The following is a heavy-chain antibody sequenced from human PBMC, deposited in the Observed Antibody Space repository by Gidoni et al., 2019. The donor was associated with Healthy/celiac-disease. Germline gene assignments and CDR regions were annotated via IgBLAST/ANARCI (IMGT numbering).Heavy chain of an antibody. Sequence: QVQLVQSGAEVKKPGSSVKVSCKASGGTFNSYTISWVRQAPGQGLEWMGRFIPILGIANYAQKFQGRVTITADKSTSTAYMELSSLRSEDTAVYYCARGPVTTGGYFDYWGQGTLVTVSS. V-gene: IGHV1-69*02. J-gene: IGHJ4*02. CDR3: ARGPVTTGGYFDY. CDR1: GGTFNSYT. D-gene: IGHD4-4*01. CDR2: FIPILGIA.